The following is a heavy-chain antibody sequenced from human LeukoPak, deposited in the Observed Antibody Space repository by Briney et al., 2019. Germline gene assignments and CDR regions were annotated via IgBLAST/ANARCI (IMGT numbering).Heavy chain of an antibody. J-gene: IGHJ4*02. V-gene: IGHV1-18*01. CDR1: GYTFTSYG. Sequence: ASVKVSCKASGYTFTSYGISWVRQAPGQGLEWMGWISAYNGNTNYAQKFQGRVTMTRNTSISTAYMELSSLRSEDTAVYYCARSGWELDFDYWGQGTLVTASS. D-gene: IGHD1-26*01. CDR2: ISAYNGNT. CDR3: ARSGWELDFDY.